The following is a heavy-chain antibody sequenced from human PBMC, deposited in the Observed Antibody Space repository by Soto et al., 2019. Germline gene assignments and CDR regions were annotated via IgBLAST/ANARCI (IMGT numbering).Heavy chain of an antibody. CDR2: IYYSGST. CDR3: ARDVVGYCSGGSCYSVHYYYGMDV. CDR1: GGSISSGGYY. Sequence: PSETLSLTCTVSGGSISSGGYYWSWIRQHPGKGLEWIGYIYYSGSTYYSPSLKSRVTISVDTPKNQFSLKLSSVTAADTAVYYCARDVVGYCSGGSCYSVHYYYGMDVWGQGTPVTVTS. V-gene: IGHV4-31*03. J-gene: IGHJ6*02. D-gene: IGHD2-15*01.